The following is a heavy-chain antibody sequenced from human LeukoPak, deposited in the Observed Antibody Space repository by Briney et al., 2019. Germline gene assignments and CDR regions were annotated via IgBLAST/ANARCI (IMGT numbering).Heavy chain of an antibody. D-gene: IGHD2-21*02. J-gene: IGHJ4*02. CDR2: SNSDGSST. CDR1: GFTFRSYW. Sequence: PGGSLRLSCAASGFTFRSYWMHWVRQAPGKGLVWVSRSNSDGSSTTYADSVKGRFTVSRDNAKNTLYLQMNSLRAEDTAVYYCAREDFNDYYFDYWGQGTLVTVSP. V-gene: IGHV3-74*01. CDR3: AREDFNDYYFDY.